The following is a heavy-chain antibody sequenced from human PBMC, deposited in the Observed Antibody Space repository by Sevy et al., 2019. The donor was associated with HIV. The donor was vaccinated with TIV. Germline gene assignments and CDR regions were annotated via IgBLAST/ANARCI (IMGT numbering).Heavy chain of an antibody. D-gene: IGHD3-10*01. CDR1: GFSFSSYA. CDR3: AKGGFTMVRGVFDY. J-gene: IGHJ4*02. V-gene: IGHV3-23*01. CDR2: ISGSGGST. Sequence: GGSLRLSCAASGFSFSSYAMSWVRQTPGKGLKWVSAISGSGGSTYYADSVKGRFTISRDNSKNTLYLQMNRLRAEDTAVYYCAKGGFTMVRGVFDYWGQGTLVTVSS.